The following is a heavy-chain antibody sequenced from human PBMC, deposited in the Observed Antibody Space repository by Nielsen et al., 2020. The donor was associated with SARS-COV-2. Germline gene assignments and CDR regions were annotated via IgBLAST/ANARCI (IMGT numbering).Heavy chain of an antibody. V-gene: IGHV3-73*01. CDR2: IRSGTHSYGT. CDR1: GFSFSDSG. D-gene: IGHD6-13*01. J-gene: IGHJ3*02. CDR3: TRVNPISGSWFDAFDI. Sequence: GESLKISCAGSGFSFSDSGIHWVRQASGKGLEWVGRIRSGTHSYGTVYAASVRDRFSISRDDYKNTAYLQMNSLKTEDTAVYFCTRVNPISGSWFDAFDIWGQGTMVTVSS.